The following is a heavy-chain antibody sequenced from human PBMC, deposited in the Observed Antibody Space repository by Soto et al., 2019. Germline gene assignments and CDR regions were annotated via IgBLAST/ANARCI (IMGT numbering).Heavy chain of an antibody. D-gene: IGHD5-12*01. CDR3: ARTPGRYGYNHFEY. V-gene: IGHV3-21*01. J-gene: IGHJ4*02. CDR1: GFTFSIHS. Sequence: EVQLVESGGGLVKPGGSLRLSCVASGFTFSIHSMAWVRQAPGKGLEWVSSISSGSDYIYYADSMKGRFTISRDNAKNSMYLQMNSLRAEDTAIYYCARTPGRYGYNHFEYWGQGTLVTVSS. CDR2: ISSGSDYI.